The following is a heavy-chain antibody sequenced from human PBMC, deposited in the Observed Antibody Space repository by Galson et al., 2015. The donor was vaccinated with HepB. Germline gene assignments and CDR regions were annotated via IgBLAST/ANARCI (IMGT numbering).Heavy chain of an antibody. J-gene: IGHJ4*02. CDR2: IWYDGSNK. D-gene: IGHD2-2*01. CDR3: AREYCSSTSCYAFSYYFDY. CDR1: GFTFSSYG. V-gene: IGHV3-33*01. Sequence: SLRLSCAASGFTFSSYGMHWVRQAPGKGLEWVAVIWYDGSNKYYADSVRGRFTISRDNSKNTLYLQMNSLRAEDTAVYYCAREYCSSTSCYAFSYYFDYWGQGTLVTVSS.